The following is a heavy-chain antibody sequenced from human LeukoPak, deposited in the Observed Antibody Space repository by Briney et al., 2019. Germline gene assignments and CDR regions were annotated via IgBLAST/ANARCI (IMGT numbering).Heavy chain of an antibody. Sequence: GGSLRLSCTASGFSFSGHWMHWARQLPGKGLVWVSRISPTGSTTSFADSVKGRFTVSRDNAKNTLYLQVNNLRAEDTAVYYCARGPNSNWSGLDFWGQGTLLTVSS. CDR3: ARGPNSNWSGLDF. V-gene: IGHV3-74*01. CDR1: GFSFSGHW. D-gene: IGHD6-6*01. CDR2: ISPTGSTT. J-gene: IGHJ4*02.